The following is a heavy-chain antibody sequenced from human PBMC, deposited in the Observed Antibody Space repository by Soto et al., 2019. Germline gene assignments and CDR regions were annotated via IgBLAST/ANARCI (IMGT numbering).Heavy chain of an antibody. CDR2: ISGSGGST. Sequence: HPGGSLRLSCAASGFTFSSYAMSWVRQAPGKGLEWVSAISGSGGSTYYADSVKGRFTISRDNSKNTLYLQMNSLRAEDTAVYYCAKDAPSLVGATTRSDAFDIWGQGTMVTVSS. V-gene: IGHV3-23*01. D-gene: IGHD1-26*01. CDR1: GFTFSSYA. J-gene: IGHJ3*02. CDR3: AKDAPSLVGATTRSDAFDI.